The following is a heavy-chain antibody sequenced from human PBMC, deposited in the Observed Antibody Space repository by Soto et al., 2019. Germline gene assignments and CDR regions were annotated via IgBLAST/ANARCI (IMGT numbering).Heavy chain of an antibody. CDR1: GYTFTSYD. J-gene: IGHJ4*02. Sequence: QVQLVQSGAEVKKPGASVKVSCKASGYTFTSYDINWVRQATGQWLEWMGWMNPNSGNTGYAQKFQGRVTMTRDACISTAGMELSSLRCEGAGVYYCARGPGYSTGWGQGALVSVSS. V-gene: IGHV1-8*01. CDR2: MNPNSGNT. CDR3: ARGPGYSTG. D-gene: IGHD6-19*01.